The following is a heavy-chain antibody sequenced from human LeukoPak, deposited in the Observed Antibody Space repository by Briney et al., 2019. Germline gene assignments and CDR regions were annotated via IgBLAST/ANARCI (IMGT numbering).Heavy chain of an antibody. V-gene: IGHV1-2*06. J-gene: IGHJ4*02. Sequence: GASVKVSCKASGYTFTGYYIHWVRQAPGQGLEWMGRINPNSGGTNYAQKFQGRVTMTRDTSISTAYMELSRLRSDDTAVYYCATDFTVAVAQNYWGQGTLVTVSS. CDR1: GYTFTGYY. D-gene: IGHD6-19*01. CDR2: INPNSGGT. CDR3: ATDFTVAVAQNY.